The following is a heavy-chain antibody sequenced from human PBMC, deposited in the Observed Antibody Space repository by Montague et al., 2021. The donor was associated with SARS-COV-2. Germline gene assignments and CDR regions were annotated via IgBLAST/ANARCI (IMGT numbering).Heavy chain of an antibody. Sequence: SETLSLTCAVHGGSFSTYSWNWIRQPQGKGLEWIGEIHHGGSTNYSPSLKSRVTISADTSKNQFSLKLTSVAAADTAVYYCARLGDGVVPSPILGVGPYYSYYYMDVWGKGTTVTVSS. D-gene: IGHD3-10*01. CDR2: IHHGGST. CDR1: GGSFSTYS. V-gene: IGHV4-34*01. CDR3: ARLGDGVVPSPILGVGPYYSYYYMDV. J-gene: IGHJ6*03.